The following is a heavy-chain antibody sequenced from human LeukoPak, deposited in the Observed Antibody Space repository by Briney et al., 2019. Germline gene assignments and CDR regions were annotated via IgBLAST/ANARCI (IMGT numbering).Heavy chain of an antibody. CDR2: IIPIFGTA. CDR1: GGTFSSYA. J-gene: IGHJ4*02. V-gene: IGHV1-69*05. CDR3: ARGRLHPEYYFDY. D-gene: IGHD2-15*01. Sequence: ASVKVSCKASGGTFSSYAISWVRQAPGQGLEWMGGIIPIFGTANYAQKFQGRVTITTDESTSTAYMELSSLRSEDTAVYYCARGRLHPEYYFDYWGQGTLDTVSS.